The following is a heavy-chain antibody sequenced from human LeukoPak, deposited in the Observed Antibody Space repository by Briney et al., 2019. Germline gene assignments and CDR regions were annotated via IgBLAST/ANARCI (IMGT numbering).Heavy chain of an antibody. V-gene: IGHV3-53*01. CDR3: AKVYSIYYYFDY. CDR2: IYSGGST. Sequence: PGGSLRLSCAASGFTVSSNYMSWVRQAPGKGLEWVSVIYSGGSTYYADSVKGRFTISRDNSKNTLYLQMNSLRAEDTAVYYCAKVYSIYYYFDYWGQGTLVTVSS. D-gene: IGHD4-11*01. CDR1: GFTVSSNY. J-gene: IGHJ4*02.